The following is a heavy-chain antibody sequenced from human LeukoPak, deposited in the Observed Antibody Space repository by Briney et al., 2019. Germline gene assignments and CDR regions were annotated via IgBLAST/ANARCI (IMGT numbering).Heavy chain of an antibody. CDR1: GFTFSDYY. D-gene: IGHD2-15*01. CDR3: ARDVVVVVAATTTYYYYYYMDV. Sequence: GGSLRLSCAASGFTFSDYYMSRIRQAPGKGLEWVSYISSSGSTIYYADSVKGRFTISRDNAKNSLYLQMNSLRAEDTAVYYCARDVVVVVAATTTYYYYYYMDVWGKGTTVTVSS. CDR2: ISSSGSTI. J-gene: IGHJ6*03. V-gene: IGHV3-11*04.